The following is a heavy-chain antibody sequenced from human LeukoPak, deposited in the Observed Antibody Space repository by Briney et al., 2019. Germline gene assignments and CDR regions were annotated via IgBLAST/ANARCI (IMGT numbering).Heavy chain of an antibody. D-gene: IGHD3-22*01. CDR2: IYWNDDK. CDR1: GFSLSTSGVG. Sequence: SGPTLVNPTQTLTLTCTFSGFSLSTSGVGVGWIRQPPGRALEWLSLIYWNDDKRYSPSLKSRLTITKDTSKNQVVLTMTNMDPVDTATYYCAHSIRGDWAYYDSSGYPDYWGQGTLVTVSS. J-gene: IGHJ4*02. V-gene: IGHV2-5*01. CDR3: AHSIRGDWAYYDSSGYPDY.